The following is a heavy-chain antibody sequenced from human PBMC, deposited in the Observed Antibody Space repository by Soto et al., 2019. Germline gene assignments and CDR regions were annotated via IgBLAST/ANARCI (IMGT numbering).Heavy chain of an antibody. CDR3: ARESEDLTSNFDC. CDR1: GFTFTRYS. Sequence: GSLRLSCAASGFTFTRYSMNGVRRAPGKGLEWVSSISSTTNYIYYADSMKGRFTVSRDNAKNSVYLEMNSLSAEDTAVYYCARESEDLTSNFDCWGQGTLVTVSS. CDR2: ISSTTNYI. V-gene: IGHV3-21*01. J-gene: IGHJ4*02.